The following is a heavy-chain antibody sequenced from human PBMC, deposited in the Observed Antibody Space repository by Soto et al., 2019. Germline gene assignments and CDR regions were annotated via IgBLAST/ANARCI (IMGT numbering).Heavy chain of an antibody. Sequence: ASVKVSCKASGYTFTGYYMHWVRQAPGQGLEWMGWINPNSGGTNYAQKFQGRVTMTRDTSISTAYMELSRLRSDDTAVYYCARNKKRITIFGVVTHYGMDVWGQGATVTVSS. CDR2: INPNSGGT. CDR1: GYTFTGYY. D-gene: IGHD3-3*01. J-gene: IGHJ6*02. CDR3: ARNKKRITIFGVVTHYGMDV. V-gene: IGHV1-2*02.